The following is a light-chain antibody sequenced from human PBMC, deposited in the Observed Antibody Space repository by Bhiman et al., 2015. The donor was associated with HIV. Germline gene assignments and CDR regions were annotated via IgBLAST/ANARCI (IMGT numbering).Light chain of an antibody. CDR2: GYI. V-gene: IGLV1-40*01. Sequence: QSVVTQPPSVSGTPGQGVTISCSGSSSNIGKKYVYWYQQLPGATPTLLIYGYINRPSGVPDRFSGSKSGTSASLAITGLQAEDEADYYCQSYDSSLSGSKVFGGGTKLTVL. CDR1: SSNIGKKYV. CDR3: QSYDSSLSGSKV. J-gene: IGLJ3*02.